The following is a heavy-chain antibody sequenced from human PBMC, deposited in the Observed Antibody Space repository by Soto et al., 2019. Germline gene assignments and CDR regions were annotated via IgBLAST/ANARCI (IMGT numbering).Heavy chain of an antibody. J-gene: IGHJ6*02. V-gene: IGHV1-69*13. CDR3: AGGYSYGRPVYGMDV. Sequence: SVKVSCKASGGTFSSSAISWVRQAPGQGLEWMGGIIPIFGTANYAQKFQGRVTITADESTSTAYMELSSLRSEDTAVYYCAGGYSYGRPVYGMDVWGQGTTVTVSS. CDR2: IIPIFGTA. D-gene: IGHD5-18*01. CDR1: GGTFSSSA.